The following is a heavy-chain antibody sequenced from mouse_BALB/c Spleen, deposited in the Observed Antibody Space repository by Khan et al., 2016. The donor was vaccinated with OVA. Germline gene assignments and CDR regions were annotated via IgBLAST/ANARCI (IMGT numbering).Heavy chain of an antibody. CDR1: GYTFTSYY. D-gene: IGHD2-4*01. V-gene: IGHV1S56*01. CDR2: IYPGDGDT. J-gene: IGHJ1*01. Sequence: QVQLQQSGPDLVKPGASVKMSCKASGYTFTSYYIHWVKQRPGQGLEWIGWIYPGDGDTKYNEKFKDKTTLTIDKSSSTAYMLLRSLTSEDSAIXFCARRGDYDSYWYFDVWGAGTTVTVSS. CDR3: ARRGDYDSYWYFDV.